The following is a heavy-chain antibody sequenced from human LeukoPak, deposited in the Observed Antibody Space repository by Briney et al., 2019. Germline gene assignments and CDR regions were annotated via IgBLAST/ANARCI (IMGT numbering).Heavy chain of an antibody. CDR3: AREGSSGYHGGGFYY. CDR2: IYHSGST. CDR1: GGSISSGGYS. D-gene: IGHD3-22*01. Sequence: SETLSLTCAVSGGSISSGGYSWRWLRQPPGTGLEWIGYIYHSGSTYYNPSLKSRVTISVDRSKNQFSLKLSSVTAADTAVYYCAREGSSGYHGGGFYYWGQGTLVTVSS. V-gene: IGHV4-30-2*01. J-gene: IGHJ4*02.